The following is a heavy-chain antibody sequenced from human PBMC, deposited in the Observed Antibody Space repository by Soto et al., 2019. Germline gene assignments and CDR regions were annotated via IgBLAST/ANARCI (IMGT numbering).Heavy chain of an antibody. V-gene: IGHV3-33*01. CDR2: IWNDGSNK. D-gene: IGHD1-1*01. J-gene: IGHJ3*02. CDR1: GFSFSTYG. Sequence: QVQLVESGGGVVQPGMSLRLSCVASGFSFSTYGMHWVRQAPGKGLEWVAMIWNDGSNKYYANSVRDRVAISRDNSMNTRYLEMNSLGEEESAVYYCATELNDVEAFDIWGGGTILTVSS. CDR3: ATELNDVEAFDI.